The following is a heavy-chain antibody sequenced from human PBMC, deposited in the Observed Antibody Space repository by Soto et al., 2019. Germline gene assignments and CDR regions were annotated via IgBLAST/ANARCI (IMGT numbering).Heavy chain of an antibody. CDR3: VKKIRKGWSPFDY. Sequence: SGGSLRLSCAASGFTFSSSAMTWARQAPGKGLEWVSAISESGGTIFYADSVKGRFTVSRDNSRDTLYLQMNSLRADDTAVYYCVKKIRKGWSPFDYCGQRTLVPVSS. D-gene: IGHD3-3*01. V-gene: IGHV3-23*01. CDR1: GFTFSSSA. CDR2: ISESGGTI. J-gene: IGHJ4*02.